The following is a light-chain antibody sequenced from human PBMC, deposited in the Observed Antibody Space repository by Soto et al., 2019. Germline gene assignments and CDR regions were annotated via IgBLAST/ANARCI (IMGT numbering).Light chain of an antibody. V-gene: IGKV1-5*03. CDR3: QHYDSYSSIT. CDR2: KAS. J-gene: IGKJ5*01. Sequence: DIQMTQSPSTLSASVGDRVTITCRASQSISSWLAWYQQKPGKAPNLLIYKASTLEAGVPPRFSGSGSGTEFTLTISSLQPDDFATYYCQHYDSYSSITFGPGTRLEI. CDR1: QSISSW.